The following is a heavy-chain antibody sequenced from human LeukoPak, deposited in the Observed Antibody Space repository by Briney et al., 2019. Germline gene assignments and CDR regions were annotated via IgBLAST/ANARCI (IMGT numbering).Heavy chain of an antibody. CDR2: IYYSGST. V-gene: IGHV4-39*01. D-gene: IGHD6-13*01. CDR1: GGSISSSSYY. CDR3: ARPGSSSSWYSWFDP. Sequence: SETLSLTCTVSGGSISSSSYYWGWIRQPPGKGLEWIGSIYYSGSTYYNPSLKSRVTISVDTSKNQFSLKLSSVTAADTAVYYCARPGSSSSWYSWFDPWGQGTLVTVSS. J-gene: IGHJ5*02.